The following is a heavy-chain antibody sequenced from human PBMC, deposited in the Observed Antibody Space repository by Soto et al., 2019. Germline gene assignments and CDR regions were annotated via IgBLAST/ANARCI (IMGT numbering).Heavy chain of an antibody. D-gene: IGHD5-12*01. J-gene: IGHJ4*02. Sequence: QVQLVESGGGVVQPGRSLRLSCAASGFTFSSYGMHWVRQAPGKGLEWVAVISYDGSNKYYADSVKGRFTISRDNSKDPLDLQMNGLSAEVTAVYYCAKEAEMATTPLFDYWGQGTLVTVSS. CDR3: AKEAEMATTPLFDY. CDR1: GFTFSSYG. V-gene: IGHV3-30*18. CDR2: ISYDGSNK.